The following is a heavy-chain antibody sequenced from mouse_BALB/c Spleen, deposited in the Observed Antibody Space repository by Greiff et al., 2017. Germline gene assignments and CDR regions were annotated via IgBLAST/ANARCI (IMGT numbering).Heavy chain of an antibody. CDR3: ARQDGIYFDY. Sequence: VQLKESGGDLVKPGGSLKLSCAASGFTFSSYGMSWVRQTPDKRLEWVATISSGGSYTYYPDSVKGRFTISRDNAKNTLYLQMSSLKSEDTAMYYCARQDGIYFDYWGQGTTLTVSS. V-gene: IGHV5-6*01. J-gene: IGHJ2*01. CDR2: ISSGGSYT. CDR1: GFTFSSYG.